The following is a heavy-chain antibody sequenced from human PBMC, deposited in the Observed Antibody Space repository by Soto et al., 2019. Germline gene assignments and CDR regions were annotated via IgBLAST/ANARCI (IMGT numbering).Heavy chain of an antibody. D-gene: IGHD3-9*01. CDR1: GYTFTSYG. Sequence: QVQLVQSGAEVKKPGASVKVSCKASGYTFTSYGISWVRQAPGQGLEWMGWISAYSGNTNYAQKLKGRVPMTSDTSTSTAYMELRSLRSDDTAVYYCARVYGRVRYFDWLFFRSAFDIWGQGTMVTVSS. CDR2: ISAYSGNT. CDR3: ARVYGRVRYFDWLFFRSAFDI. J-gene: IGHJ3*02. V-gene: IGHV1-18*01.